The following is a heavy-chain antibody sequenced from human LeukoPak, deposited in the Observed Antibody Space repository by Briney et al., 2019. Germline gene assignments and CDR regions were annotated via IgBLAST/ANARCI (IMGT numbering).Heavy chain of an antibody. J-gene: IGHJ4*02. CDR2: ISGSGGST. Sequence: PGGSLRLSCAASGFTVSSNYMSWVRQAPGKGLEWVSAISGSGGSTYYADSVKGRFTISRDNARNSLYLQVNSLRAEDTAVYYCARGGTSGFSSSRHFLGGNYYFDYWGQGSLVTVSS. V-gene: IGHV3-23*01. D-gene: IGHD2-2*01. CDR3: ARGGTSGFSSSRHFLGGNYYFDY. CDR1: GFTVSSNY.